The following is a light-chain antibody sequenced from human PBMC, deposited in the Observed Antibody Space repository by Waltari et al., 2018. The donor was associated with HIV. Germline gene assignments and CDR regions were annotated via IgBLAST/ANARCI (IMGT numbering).Light chain of an antibody. CDR3: VLFMGNGIWV. CDR2: STN. V-gene: IGLV8-61*01. Sequence: QTVVTQEPSFSVSPGGTVTLTCGLSSGSVSTSYYPSWYQQTPGQAPRTLIYSTNTRSAGVPDRLSGAILGNKAALTITGAQADDESDYYCVLFMGNGIWVFGGRTKLTVL. J-gene: IGLJ3*02. CDR1: SGSVSTSYY.